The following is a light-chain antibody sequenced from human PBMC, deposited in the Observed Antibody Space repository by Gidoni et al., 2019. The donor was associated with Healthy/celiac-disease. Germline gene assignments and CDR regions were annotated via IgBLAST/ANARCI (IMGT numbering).Light chain of an antibody. CDR3: NSRDSSGNHLV. J-gene: IGLJ3*02. CDR2: GKN. V-gene: IGLV3-19*01. Sequence: SSELTQDPAVSVALGQTVRITCQGDSLRSYYASWYQQKPGQAPVLLIYGKNYRPSGIPARFSGSSSENTASLTITGAQAEDEADYYCNSRDSSGNHLVFGGGTKLTVL. CDR1: SLRSYY.